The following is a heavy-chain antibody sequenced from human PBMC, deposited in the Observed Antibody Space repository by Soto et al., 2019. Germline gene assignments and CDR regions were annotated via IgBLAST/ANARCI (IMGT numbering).Heavy chain of an antibody. V-gene: IGHV4-38-2*02. Sequence: SETLSLTCTVSGYSISSGYYWGWIRQPPGKGLEWIGSIYHSGSTYYNPSLKSRVTISVDTSKNQFSLKLSSVTAADTAVYYCARGEYQLFLDAFDIWGQGTIVTVSS. CDR1: GYSISSGYY. CDR2: IYHSGST. D-gene: IGHD2-2*01. CDR3: ARGEYQLFLDAFDI. J-gene: IGHJ3*02.